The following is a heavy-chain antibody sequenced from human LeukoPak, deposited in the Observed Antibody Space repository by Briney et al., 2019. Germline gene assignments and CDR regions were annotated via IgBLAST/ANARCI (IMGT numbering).Heavy chain of an antibody. CDR1: GGTFSSYA. CDR2: IIPILGIA. V-gene: IGHV1-69*04. Sequence: SVKVSCKAFGGTFSSYAISWVRQAPGQGLEWMGRIIPILGIANYAQKFQGRVTITADKSTSTAYMELSSLRSEDTAVYYCAKTTVTRGPMDYWGQGTLVTVSS. CDR3: AKTTVTRGPMDY. J-gene: IGHJ4*02. D-gene: IGHD4-17*01.